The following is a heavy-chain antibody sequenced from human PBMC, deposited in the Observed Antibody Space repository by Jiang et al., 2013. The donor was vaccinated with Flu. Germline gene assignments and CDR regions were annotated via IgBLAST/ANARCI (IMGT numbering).Heavy chain of an antibody. CDR1: GFTFSRSA. CDR3: ARDLRVNTAEILDY. CDR2: IWFDGSNQ. V-gene: IGHV3-33*01. J-gene: IGHJ4*02. Sequence: VQLLESGGGVVQPGRSLRLSCAASGFTFSRSAMHWVRQAPGKGLEWVAVIWFDGSNQYYADSVKGRFTISRDNSRNILYLQMNSLRAEDTAVYYCARDLRVNTAEILDYWGQGNPWSPSPQ. D-gene: IGHD5-18*01.